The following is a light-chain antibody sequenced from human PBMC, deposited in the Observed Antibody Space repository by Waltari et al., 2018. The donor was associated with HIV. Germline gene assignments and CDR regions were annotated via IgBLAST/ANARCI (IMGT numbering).Light chain of an antibody. J-gene: IGLJ1*01. V-gene: IGLV2-14*01. CDR1: SSDVGHYNY. CDR2: EVN. CDR3: SSYTSSSTLYV. Sequence: QSALTQPASVSGSPGQSITISCTGTSSDVGHYNYVSWYQQHPGKAPKLMIYEVNNRPSVVSNRFAGSKSGNTASLTISGLQAEDEADYYCSSYTSSSTLYVFGTGTKVTVL.